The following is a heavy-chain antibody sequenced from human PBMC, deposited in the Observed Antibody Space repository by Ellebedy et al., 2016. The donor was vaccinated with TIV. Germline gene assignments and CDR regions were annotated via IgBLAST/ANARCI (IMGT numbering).Heavy chain of an antibody. Sequence: GESLKISCAASGFTFSSYSMNWVRQAPGKGLEWVSYIGNSDTKYYADSVRGRFTISRDKVKKSVYLQMNSLRVEDTCVYYCARDAMIWIFDSWGQGTLVTVSS. CDR1: GFTFSSYS. V-gene: IGHV3-48*01. CDR3: ARDAMIWIFDS. J-gene: IGHJ4*02. D-gene: IGHD3-22*01. CDR2: IGNSDTK.